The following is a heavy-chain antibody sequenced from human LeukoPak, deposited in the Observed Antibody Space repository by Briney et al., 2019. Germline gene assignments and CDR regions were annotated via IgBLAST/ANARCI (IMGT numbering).Heavy chain of an antibody. CDR1: GFTFSSYS. CDR3: ARDFEWQQLVRPWFDP. J-gene: IGHJ5*02. Sequence: SGGSLRLSCAASGFTFSSYSMNWVRQAPGKGLEWVSSISSSSYIYYADSVKGRFTISRDNAKNSLYLQMNSLRAEDTAVYYCARDFEWQQLVRPWFDPWGQGTLVTVSS. CDR2: ISSSSYI. D-gene: IGHD6-13*01. V-gene: IGHV3-21*01.